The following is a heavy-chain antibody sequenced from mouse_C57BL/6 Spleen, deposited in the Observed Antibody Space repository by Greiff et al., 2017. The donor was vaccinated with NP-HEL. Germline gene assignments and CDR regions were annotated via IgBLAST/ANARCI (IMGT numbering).Heavy chain of an antibody. CDR2: IDPEDGET. J-gene: IGHJ4*01. D-gene: IGHD3-2*02. V-gene: IGHV14-2*01. CDR3: AKTAQATFYAMDY. Sequence: VQLQQSGAELVKPGASVKLSCTASGFNIKDYYMHWVKQRTEQGLEWIGRIDPEDGETKYAPKFQGKATITADTSTNTAYLQLSSLTSDDTAVYYCAKTAQATFYAMDYWGQGTSVTVSS. CDR1: GFNIKDYY.